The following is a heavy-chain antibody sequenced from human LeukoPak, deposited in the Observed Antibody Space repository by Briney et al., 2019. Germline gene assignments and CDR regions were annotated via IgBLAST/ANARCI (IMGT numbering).Heavy chain of an antibody. V-gene: IGHV3-23*01. Sequence: GGSLRLSCAASGFTFSSYSMNWVRQAPGKGLEWVSAISGSGGSTYYADSVKGRFTISRDNSKNTLYLQMNSLRAEDTAVYYCAHHSIAAAGTRDYWGQGTLVTVFS. CDR3: AHHSIAAAGTRDY. CDR1: GFTFSSYS. J-gene: IGHJ4*02. D-gene: IGHD6-13*01. CDR2: ISGSGGST.